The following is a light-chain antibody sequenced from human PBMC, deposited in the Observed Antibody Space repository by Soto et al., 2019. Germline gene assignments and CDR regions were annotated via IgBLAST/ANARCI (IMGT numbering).Light chain of an antibody. Sequence: EIVLTQSPATLSLSPGERATLSCRASQSISSHLAWYQQKPGQAPRLLMYDASNRATGIPARFSCSGSWTDFTLTISSLEPEDFAIYYCQQRPNWPLTFGGGTKVEIK. CDR2: DAS. CDR1: QSISSH. V-gene: IGKV3-11*01. CDR3: QQRPNWPLT. J-gene: IGKJ4*01.